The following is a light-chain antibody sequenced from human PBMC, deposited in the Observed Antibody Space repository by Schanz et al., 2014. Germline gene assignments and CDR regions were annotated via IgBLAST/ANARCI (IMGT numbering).Light chain of an antibody. J-gene: IGKJ1*01. CDR2: AAS. CDR1: QSISSY. V-gene: IGKV1-39*01. Sequence: DIQMTQSPSSLSASVGDRVTITCRASQSISSYLNWYQQKPGKAPKLLIYAASSLQSGVPSRFSGSGSGTDFTLTISSLEPEDFAVYYCQQRSNWPPEGTFGQGTKVEIK. CDR3: QQRSNWPPEGT.